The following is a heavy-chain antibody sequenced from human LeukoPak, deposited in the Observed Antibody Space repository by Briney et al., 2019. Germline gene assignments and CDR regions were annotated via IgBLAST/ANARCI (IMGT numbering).Heavy chain of an antibody. V-gene: IGHV1-24*01. CDR1: GNTLTELS. J-gene: IGHJ6*02. CDR3: ATKVDDHDFWSGYYGMDV. CDR2: FNPEDGET. Sequence: ASVKVSCKVSGNTLTELSIHWVRQTPEKGLEWVGGFNPEDGETISAQEFQGRVTMTEDTSTDTAYMDLGSLKSEDTAVYYCATKVDDHDFWSGYYGMDVWGQGTTVTVSS. D-gene: IGHD3-3*01.